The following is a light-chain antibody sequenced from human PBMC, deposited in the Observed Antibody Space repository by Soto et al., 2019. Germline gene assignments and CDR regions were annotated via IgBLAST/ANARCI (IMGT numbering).Light chain of an antibody. CDR3: QRRDNWPPT. J-gene: IGKJ1*01. CDR2: DAS. CDR1: QSVSYK. V-gene: IGKV3-11*01. Sequence: EIVLTQSPVTLSLSPGERATLSCRASQSVSYKLAWYQQRPGQAPRLLIFDASKRANGIPARFSGSGSGTDFTLTNSTLEPEDFATYYCQRRDNWPPTFGHGTRVAFK.